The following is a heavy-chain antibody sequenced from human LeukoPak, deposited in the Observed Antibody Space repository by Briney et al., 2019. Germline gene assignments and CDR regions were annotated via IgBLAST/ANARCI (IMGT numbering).Heavy chain of an antibody. V-gene: IGHV3-74*01. CDR3: AREYSSSWYTSFDY. Sequence: GGSLRLSCAASGFTFSSYWMHWVRQAPGKGLVWVSRINTDGSSTSYADSVKGRFTISRDNAKNTLYLQMNSLRAEDTAVYYCAREYSSSWYTSFDYWGQGTLVTVSS. CDR2: INTDGSST. J-gene: IGHJ4*02. CDR1: GFTFSSYW. D-gene: IGHD6-13*01.